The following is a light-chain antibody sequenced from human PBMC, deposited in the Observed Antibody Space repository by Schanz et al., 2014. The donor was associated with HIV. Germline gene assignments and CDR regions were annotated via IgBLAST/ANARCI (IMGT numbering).Light chain of an antibody. J-gene: IGKJ1*01. CDR3: LQDYHYRWA. CDR2: TAS. Sequence: AIRITQSPSSLSAFTGDRVTITCRASQGISSYLAWYQQKPGKAPKLLIYTASTLQSGVPSRFSGTGSGTDFTLTISCLQSEDFATYYCLQDYHYRWAFGQGTKVEIK. V-gene: IGKV1-8*01. CDR1: QGISSY.